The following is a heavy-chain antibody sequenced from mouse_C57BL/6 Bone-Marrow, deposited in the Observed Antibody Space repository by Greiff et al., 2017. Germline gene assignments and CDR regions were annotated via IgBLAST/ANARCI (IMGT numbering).Heavy chain of an antibody. CDR2: IHPNSGST. CDR3: ARITTVVAEFYAMDY. CDR1: GYTFTSYW. J-gene: IGHJ4*01. D-gene: IGHD1-1*01. Sequence: VQLQQPGAELVKPGASVKLSCKASGYTFTSYWMHWVKQRPGQGLEWIGMIHPNSGSTNYNEKFKSKATLTVDKSSSTAYMQLSSLTSEDSAVYYCARITTVVAEFYAMDYWGQGTSVTVSS. V-gene: IGHV1-64*01.